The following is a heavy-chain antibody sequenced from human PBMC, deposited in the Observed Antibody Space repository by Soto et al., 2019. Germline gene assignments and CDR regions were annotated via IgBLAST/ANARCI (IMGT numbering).Heavy chain of an antibody. CDR2: IIPIFGTT. Sequence: HVQLVQSGAEVKKPGSSVKVSCKASGGIFSSYTISWVRQAPGQGLEWMGGIIPIFGTTNYAQKFQGRVTISADETTSTAYMELSSLRSEDTAVYYCARGPLRLSGTSCFEGLFDSWGQGTLVTVSS. V-gene: IGHV1-69*01. J-gene: IGHJ4*02. CDR3: ARGPLRLSGTSCFEGLFDS. CDR1: GGIFSSYT. D-gene: IGHD2-2*01.